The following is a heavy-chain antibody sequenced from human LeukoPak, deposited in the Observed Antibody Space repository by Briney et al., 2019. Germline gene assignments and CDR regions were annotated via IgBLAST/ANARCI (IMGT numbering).Heavy chain of an antibody. D-gene: IGHD5-18*01. J-gene: IGHJ5*02. CDR2: ISAKNGNT. V-gene: IGHV1-18*01. Sequence: ASVKVSCKASGFTFTDYGISWVRQAPGQGLEWMGWISAKNGNTNYVQKLQVRVTMTPDTSMTTAYMELRSLRYDDTAVYYCATTKSAMVTCFDPWGQGTLVTVSS. CDR3: ATTKSAMVTCFDP. CDR1: GFTFTDYG.